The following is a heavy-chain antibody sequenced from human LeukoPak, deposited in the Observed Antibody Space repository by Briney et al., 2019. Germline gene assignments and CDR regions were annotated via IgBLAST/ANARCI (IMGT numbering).Heavy chain of an antibody. D-gene: IGHD3-10*01. CDR1: GVYFSSSGCY. CDR3: ARLGACLEWGSGSFPDY. CDR2: IFYTGNT. Sequence: SETLSLTCSVSGVYFSSSGCYWGWIRQPPGKGLEWIGSIFYTGNTYYNPSLKSRITISADTSKNQFSLERRFVTAVDTAVSYCARLGACLEWGSGSFPDYWGQGTLVTVST. J-gene: IGHJ4*02. V-gene: IGHV4-39*01.